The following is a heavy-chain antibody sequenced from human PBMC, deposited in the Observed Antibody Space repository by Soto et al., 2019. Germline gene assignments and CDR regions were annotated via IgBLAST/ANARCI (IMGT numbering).Heavy chain of an antibody. J-gene: IGHJ4*02. CDR2: ISAYNGNT. V-gene: IGHV1-18*01. CDR3: ARNMNSSSWYMYDFDY. CDR1: GYTFTSYG. D-gene: IGHD6-13*01. Sequence: ASVKVSCKASGYTFTSYGISWVRRAPGQGLEWMGWISAYNGNTNYAQKLQGRVTMTTDTSTSTAYMELRSLRSDDTAVYYCARNMNSSSWYMYDFDYWGQGTLVTVSS.